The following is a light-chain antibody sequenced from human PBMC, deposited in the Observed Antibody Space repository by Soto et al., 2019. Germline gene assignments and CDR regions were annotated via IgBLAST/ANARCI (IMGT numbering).Light chain of an antibody. Sequence: QSALTQPASVSGSPGQSITISCTGNSSDVGGYNFVSWYQQRPGKAPKLMIYEVSNRPSGVSNRFSGSKSGNTASLTISGLQVEDEADYYCSSCRGITALVFGGGTKLTVL. CDR3: SSCRGITALV. CDR1: SSDVGGYNF. J-gene: IGLJ3*02. V-gene: IGLV2-14*03. CDR2: EVS.